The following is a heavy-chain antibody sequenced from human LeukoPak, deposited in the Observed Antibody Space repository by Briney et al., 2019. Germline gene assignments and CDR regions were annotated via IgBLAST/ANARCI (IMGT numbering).Heavy chain of an antibody. V-gene: IGHV3-23*01. D-gene: IGHD1-20*01. J-gene: IGHJ4*02. CDR1: GFMFSTYA. CDR2: ISSSGSTI. CDR3: ATTSLTGTTDY. Sequence: PGGSLRLSCGGSGFMFSTYAMSWVRQAPGKGLEWVSSISSSGSTIYYADSVKGRFTISRDNSKNTLYLQMNSLRAEDTAVYYCATTSLTGTTDYWGQGTLVTVSS.